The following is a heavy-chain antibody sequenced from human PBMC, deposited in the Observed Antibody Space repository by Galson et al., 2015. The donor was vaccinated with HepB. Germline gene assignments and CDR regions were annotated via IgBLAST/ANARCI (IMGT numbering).Heavy chain of an antibody. D-gene: IGHD2-15*01. J-gene: IGHJ4*02. Sequence: ALRLSCAASGFTFGSYGMHWVGQAPGKGLEWVAVISYDGSNKYYADSVKGRFTISRDNSKNTLYLQMNSLRAEDTAVYYCAKDRDCSGGSCPFDYWGQGTLVTVSS. CDR2: ISYDGSNK. V-gene: IGHV3-30*18. CDR1: GFTFGSYG. CDR3: AKDRDCSGGSCPFDY.